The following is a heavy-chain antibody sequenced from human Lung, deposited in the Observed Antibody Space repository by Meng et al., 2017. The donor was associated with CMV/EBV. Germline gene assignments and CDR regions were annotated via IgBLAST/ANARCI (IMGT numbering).Heavy chain of an antibody. CDR3: ARSARWGFCTTTSCQDYFDY. D-gene: IGHD2-2*01. CDR1: GFTFSSYA. CDR2: IRGSGDGT. J-gene: IGHJ4*02. Sequence: GEXXKISCAASGFTFSSYALNWVRQAPGRGLEWVSAIRGSGDGTNYADSVKGRFTISRDNSKNTVYLQMNSLRAEDTALYYCARSARWGFCTTTSCQDYFDYWGQGXLVTVSS. V-gene: IGHV3-23*01.